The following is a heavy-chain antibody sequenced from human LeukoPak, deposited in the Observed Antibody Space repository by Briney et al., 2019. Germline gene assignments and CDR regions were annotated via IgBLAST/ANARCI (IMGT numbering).Heavy chain of an antibody. V-gene: IGHV3-15*01. CDR3: TTVGRGVTHYYDSSGCDFDY. J-gene: IGHJ4*02. Sequence: GGSLRLSCAASGFTFSNAWMSWVRQAPGKGLEWVGRIKSKTDGGTTDYAAPVKGRFTISRDDSKNTLYLQMNSLKTEDTAVYYCTTVGRGVTHYYDSSGCDFDYWGQGTLVTVSS. D-gene: IGHD3-22*01. CDR2: IKSKTDGGTT. CDR1: GFTFSNAW.